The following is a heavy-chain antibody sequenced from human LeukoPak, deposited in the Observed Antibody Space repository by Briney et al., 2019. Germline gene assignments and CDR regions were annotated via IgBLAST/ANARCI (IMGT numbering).Heavy chain of an antibody. Sequence: GGSLRLSCAASGFTFDDYGMSWVRQAPGKGLEWVSGINWNGGSTAYADSVKGRFTISRDNAKNSLYLQMDSLRAEDTALYYCARAPITSPFYFDYWGQGTLVTVSS. CDR2: INWNGGST. CDR3: ARAPITSPFYFDY. J-gene: IGHJ4*02. D-gene: IGHD2-2*01. V-gene: IGHV3-20*04. CDR1: GFTFDDYG.